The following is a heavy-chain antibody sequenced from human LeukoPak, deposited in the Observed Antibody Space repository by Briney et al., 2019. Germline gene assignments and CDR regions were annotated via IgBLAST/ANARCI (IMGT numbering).Heavy chain of an antibody. J-gene: IGHJ4*02. Sequence: PGGSLRLSCAASGFTFSSYSMNWVRQAPGKGLEWVSSISSSSSYIYYADLVKGRFTISRDNAKNSLYLQMNSLRAEDTAVYYCAGDLLAAAGTNPDYWGQGTLVTVSS. CDR3: AGDLLAAAGTNPDY. CDR2: ISSSSSYI. D-gene: IGHD6-13*01. V-gene: IGHV3-21*01. CDR1: GFTFSSYS.